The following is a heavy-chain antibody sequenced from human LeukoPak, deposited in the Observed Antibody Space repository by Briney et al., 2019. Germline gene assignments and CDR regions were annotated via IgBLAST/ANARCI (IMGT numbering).Heavy chain of an antibody. CDR3: AKVVLSSPYSAHDI. Sequence: TGGCLRPAWAASGSTFIAFATEWVSQAPGKGRDWDSAISGGGAETYYAHSVKGRFPLSRDHSKNTLHLHMSSLRGEDTALYYCAKVVLSSPYSAHDIWGQGNLVSVSS. V-gene: IGHV3-23*01. CDR1: GSTFIAFA. D-gene: IGHD5-12*01. CDR2: ISGGGAET. J-gene: IGHJ4*02.